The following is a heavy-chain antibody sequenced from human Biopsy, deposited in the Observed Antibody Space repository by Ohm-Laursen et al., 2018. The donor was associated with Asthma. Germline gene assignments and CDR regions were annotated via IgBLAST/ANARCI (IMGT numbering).Heavy chain of an antibody. Sequence: SLRLPCAASGFSFSNYGMHWVRQAPGKGLDWVAVISFDGTNRNYTDSVKGRFTISRDNSRNTLHLEMNSLRAEDTAVYFCAKEVFPGWELRRGPDSWGQGTLVTVSS. D-gene: IGHD1-26*01. J-gene: IGHJ4*02. V-gene: IGHV3-30*18. CDR1: GFSFSNYG. CDR2: ISFDGTNR. CDR3: AKEVFPGWELRRGPDS.